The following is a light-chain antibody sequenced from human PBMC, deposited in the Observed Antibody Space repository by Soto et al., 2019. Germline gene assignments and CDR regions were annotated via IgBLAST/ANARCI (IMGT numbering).Light chain of an antibody. J-gene: IGLJ2*01. Sequence: QTVVTQEPSLTVSPGGKVPLTWASSTGAVTSGHYPNGFQQKPGQPPRALIYSTTYKHSWTPARFSGSLLGGRAALTLSGVQPEDEADYYCLLFYGDGVVFGGGTKLTVL. CDR3: LLFYGDGVV. CDR2: STT. CDR1: TGAVTSGHY. V-gene: IGLV7-43*01.